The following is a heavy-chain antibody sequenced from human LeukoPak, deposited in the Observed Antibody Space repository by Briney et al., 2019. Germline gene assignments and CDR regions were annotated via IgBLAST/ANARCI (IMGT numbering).Heavy chain of an antibody. V-gene: IGHV3-30*03. D-gene: IGHD3-22*01. CDR3: ATPQYYYDSSGSLDY. Sequence: GRSLRLSCAASGFTFSSYGMHWVRQAPGKGLEWVAVISYDGSNKYYADSVKGRFTISRDNSKNTLYPQMNSLRAEDTAVYYCATPQYYYDSSGSLDYWGQGTLVTVSS. CDR2: ISYDGSNK. J-gene: IGHJ4*02. CDR1: GFTFSSYG.